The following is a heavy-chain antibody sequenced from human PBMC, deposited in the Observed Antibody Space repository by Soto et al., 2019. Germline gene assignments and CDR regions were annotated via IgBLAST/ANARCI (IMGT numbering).Heavy chain of an antibody. CDR2: ISGNGIST. CDR3: ARDAIAMVRGTNNWFDP. J-gene: IGHJ5*02. CDR1: GFTFSNHA. V-gene: IGHV3-23*01. Sequence: EVQLLESEGGLVQPGGSLRLSCAASGFTFSNHAMSWVRQAPGKGLEWVSAISGNGISTYYADSVRGRFTISRDNSKNTLYLQMNRLRADDTAVYYCARDAIAMVRGTNNWFDPWGQGTLVTVST. D-gene: IGHD3-10*01.